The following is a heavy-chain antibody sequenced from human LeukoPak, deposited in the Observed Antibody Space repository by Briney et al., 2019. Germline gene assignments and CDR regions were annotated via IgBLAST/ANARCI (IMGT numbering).Heavy chain of an antibody. CDR2: IIPIFGTA. V-gene: IGHV1-69*13. J-gene: IGHJ4*02. Sequence: SVKVSCKASGGTFSSYTISWVRQAPGQGLEWMGGIIPIFGTANYAQQFQGRVTITADESTSTAYMEPSSLRSEDTAVYYCARYYYDSSGYYPNLDYFDYWGQGTLVTVSS. D-gene: IGHD3-22*01. CDR1: GGTFSSYT. CDR3: ARYYYDSSGYYPNLDYFDY.